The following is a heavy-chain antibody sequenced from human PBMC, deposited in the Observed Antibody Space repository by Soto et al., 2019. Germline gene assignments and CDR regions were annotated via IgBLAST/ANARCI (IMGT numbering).Heavy chain of an antibody. CDR2: ISAYNGNT. Sequence: ASVKVSCKASGYTFTSYGISWVRQAPGQGLEWMGWISAYNGNTNYAQKLQGRVTMTTDTSTSTAYMELRSLRSDDTAVYYCARASQGYSYGFLAYYYGMDVWGQGTTVTVSS. CDR3: ARASQGYSYGFLAYYYGMDV. J-gene: IGHJ6*02. V-gene: IGHV1-18*01. D-gene: IGHD5-18*01. CDR1: GYTFTSYG.